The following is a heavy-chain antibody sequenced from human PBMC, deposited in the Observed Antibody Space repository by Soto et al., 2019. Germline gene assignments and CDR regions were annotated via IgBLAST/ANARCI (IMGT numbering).Heavy chain of an antibody. Sequence: EVQLVESGGGLVKPGGSLRLSCAASGFTFSNAWMSWVRQAPGKGLEWVSAISGSGDTTYYADSVKGRFTISRDSSKNTLYLQMNSLRADDTAVYYCAKPQWELLDWGQGILVTVSS. CDR2: ISGSGDTT. CDR3: AKPQWELLD. D-gene: IGHD1-26*01. J-gene: IGHJ4*02. CDR1: GFTFSNAW. V-gene: IGHV3-23*04.